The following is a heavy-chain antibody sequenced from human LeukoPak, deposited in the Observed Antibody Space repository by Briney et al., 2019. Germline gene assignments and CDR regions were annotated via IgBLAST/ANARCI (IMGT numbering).Heavy chain of an antibody. CDR1: GGSVSSRTYY. J-gene: IGHJ4*02. CDR2: VYYSGST. Sequence: SETLSLTRSVSGGSVSSRTYYWGWIRQPPGKGPEWVGSVYYSGSTYYNPLFKSRAGTSVDMSKNQFALNLTSVTAADTAVYYCVRHGATADTDYYFDNWGQGTLVTVTS. CDR3: VRHGATADTDYYFDN. D-gene: IGHD1-26*01. V-gene: IGHV4-39*01.